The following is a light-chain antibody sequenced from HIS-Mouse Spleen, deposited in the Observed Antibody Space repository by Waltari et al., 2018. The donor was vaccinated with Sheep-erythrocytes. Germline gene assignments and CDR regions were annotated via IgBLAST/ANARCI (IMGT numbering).Light chain of an antibody. CDR2: DAS. V-gene: IGKV1-33*01. Sequence: MTQSPSSLEASVGDRASINEQASEHISNYLNWYQQKTGKAPKLLIYDASNLETGVPSRFSGRLSFPPFAFSLLRLPPSDLATSSFQQYDNLLTFGGGTKVEIK. CDR3: QQYDNLLT. J-gene: IGKJ4*01. CDR1: EHISNY.